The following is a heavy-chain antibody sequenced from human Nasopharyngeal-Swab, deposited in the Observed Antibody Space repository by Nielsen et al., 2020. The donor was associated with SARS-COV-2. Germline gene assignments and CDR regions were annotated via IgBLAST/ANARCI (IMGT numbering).Heavy chain of an antibody. V-gene: IGHV3-74*01. CDR3: ARGWNYYDSSSYYRGYFDL. CDR2: INSDGSST. D-gene: IGHD3-22*01. J-gene: IGHJ2*01. Sequence: WIRQPPGKGLVWVSRINSDGSSTSYADSVKGRFTISRDNAKNTLYLQMNSLRAEDTAVYYCARGWNYYDSSSYYRGYFDLWGRGTLVTVSS.